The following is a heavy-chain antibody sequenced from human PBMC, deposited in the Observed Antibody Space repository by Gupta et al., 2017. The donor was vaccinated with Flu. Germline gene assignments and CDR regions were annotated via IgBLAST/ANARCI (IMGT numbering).Heavy chain of an antibody. CDR2: IKSKTDGGTT. J-gene: IGHJ4*02. CDR3: TTDLGSGKVVAAALFDY. Sequence: VGRIKSKTDGGTTDYAAPVKGRFTISRDDSKNTLYLQMNSLKTEDTAVYYCTTDLGSGKVVAAALFDYWGQGTLVTVSS. D-gene: IGHD2-15*01. V-gene: IGHV3-15*01.